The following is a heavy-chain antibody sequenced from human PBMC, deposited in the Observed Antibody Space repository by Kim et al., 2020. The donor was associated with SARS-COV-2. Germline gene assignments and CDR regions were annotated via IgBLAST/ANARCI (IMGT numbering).Heavy chain of an antibody. CDR1: GFTVSSNY. D-gene: IGHD4-17*01. CDR2: IYSGGST. Sequence: GGSLRLSCAASGFTVSSNYMSWVRQAPGKGLEWVSVIYSGGSTYYADSVKGRFTISRDNSKNTLYLQMNSLRAEDTAVYYCARDLGRDGDYDYSDDAFDIWGQGTMVTVSS. J-gene: IGHJ3*02. V-gene: IGHV3-53*01. CDR3: ARDLGRDGDYDYSDDAFDI.